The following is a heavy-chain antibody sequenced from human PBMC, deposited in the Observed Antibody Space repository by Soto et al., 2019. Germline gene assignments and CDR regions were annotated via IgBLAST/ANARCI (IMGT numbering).Heavy chain of an antibody. D-gene: IGHD6-13*01. CDR1: GFTFSNYA. CDR3: AKDQGSSWYEIDY. CDR2: ISSSGGST. Sequence: EVQLLESGGGLVQPGGSLRLSCAAPGFTFSNYAVTWVRQAPGKGLEWVSTISSSGGSTYYADSVKGRFTISRDNSKNMLYLQMNSLRAEDTAVYYCAKDQGSSWYEIDYWGQGTLVTVSS. J-gene: IGHJ4*02. V-gene: IGHV3-23*01.